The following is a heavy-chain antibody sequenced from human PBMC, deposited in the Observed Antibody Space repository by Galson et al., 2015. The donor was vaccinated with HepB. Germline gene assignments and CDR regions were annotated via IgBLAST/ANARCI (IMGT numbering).Heavy chain of an antibody. Sequence: LSLSCAASGFTFDHYWIHWVRQAPGKGLMWVSRINADGSDTGYADSAEGRFTISSDNAKSVLYLQMDSLTVADTAVYYCARDSGSYPFDYWGQGTLVTVSS. D-gene: IGHD1-26*01. CDR2: INADGSDT. CDR3: ARDSGSYPFDY. J-gene: IGHJ4*02. V-gene: IGHV3-74*01. CDR1: GFTFDHYW.